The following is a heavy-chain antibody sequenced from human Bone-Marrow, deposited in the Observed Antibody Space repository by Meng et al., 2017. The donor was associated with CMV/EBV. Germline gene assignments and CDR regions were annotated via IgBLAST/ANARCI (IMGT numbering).Heavy chain of an antibody. J-gene: IGHJ6*02. V-gene: IGHV3-53*01. Sequence: GESLKISCAASGFTVSSNYMSWVRQAPGKGLEWVSVIYSGGSTYYAHSVKGRFTISRDKSKTTLYLQMNSLRAEDTAVYYCARGPGLAAAGTVLYYYYGMDVWGQGTTVTVSS. CDR1: GFTVSSNY. D-gene: IGHD6-13*01. CDR3: ARGPGLAAAGTVLYYYYGMDV. CDR2: IYSGGST.